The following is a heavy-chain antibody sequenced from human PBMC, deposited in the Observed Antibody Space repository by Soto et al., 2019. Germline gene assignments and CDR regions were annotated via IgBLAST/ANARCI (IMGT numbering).Heavy chain of an antibody. Sequence: GGSLRLSCAASGFTFSSYAMSWVRQAPGKGLEWVSAISGSGGSTYYADSVKGRFTISRDNSKNTLYLQMNSLRAEDTAVYYCAKDGAGSYYNTFVWFDPWGQGTLVTVSS. CDR2: ISGSGGST. D-gene: IGHD3-10*01. CDR3: AKDGAGSYYNTFVWFDP. J-gene: IGHJ5*02. CDR1: GFTFSSYA. V-gene: IGHV3-23*01.